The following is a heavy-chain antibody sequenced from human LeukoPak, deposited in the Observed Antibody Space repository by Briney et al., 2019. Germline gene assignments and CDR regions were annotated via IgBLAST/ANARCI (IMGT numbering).Heavy chain of an antibody. V-gene: IGHV1-2*02. CDR2: INPNSGGT. J-gene: IGHJ5*02. CDR1: GYTFTGYY. D-gene: IGHD2-2*01. CDR3: AREENQLLCVAGYWFDP. Sequence: GASVTVSCKASGYTFTGYYMHWVRQAPGQGLEWMGWINPNSGGTNYAQKFQGRVTMTRDTSISTAYMELSRLRSDDTAVYYCAREENQLLCVAGYWFDPWSQGTLVTVSS.